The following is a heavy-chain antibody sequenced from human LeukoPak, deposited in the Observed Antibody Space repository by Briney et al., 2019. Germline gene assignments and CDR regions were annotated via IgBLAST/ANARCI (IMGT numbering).Heavy chain of an antibody. J-gene: IGHJ5*02. CDR3: ARNPADYDILTGYYTSGWFDP. V-gene: IGHV3-21*01. CDR1: GFTFSVYS. Sequence: PGGSLRLSCAASGFTFSVYSMNSVREAPGGGLGWVSSISSTSTYIDYADSVKGRFTISRDNAKNSLFLQMNSLRAEDTAVYYCARNPADYDILTGYYTSGWFDPWGQGTLVTVSS. CDR2: ISSTSTYI. D-gene: IGHD3-9*01.